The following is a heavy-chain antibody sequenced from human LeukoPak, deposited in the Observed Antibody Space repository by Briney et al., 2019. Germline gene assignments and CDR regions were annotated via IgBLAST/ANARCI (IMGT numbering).Heavy chain of an antibody. J-gene: IGHJ4*02. Sequence: SETLSLTCTVSGGSISIYYWSWIRQPPGKGLEWIGYIYYSGSTNYNPSLKSRVNILVDTSKNQFSLKLSSVTAADTAVYYCARAEVLPDYYDTSGAFEYWGQGTLVTVSS. V-gene: IGHV4-59*01. CDR2: IYYSGST. CDR1: GGSISIYY. CDR3: ARAEVLPDYYDTSGAFEY. D-gene: IGHD3-22*01.